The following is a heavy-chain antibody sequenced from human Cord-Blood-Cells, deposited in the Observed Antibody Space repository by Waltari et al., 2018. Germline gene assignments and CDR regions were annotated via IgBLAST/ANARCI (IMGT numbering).Heavy chain of an antibody. J-gene: IGHJ5*02. CDR3: ARGSSSWYWFDP. CDR1: GVTFSSYT. CDR2: IIPILGIA. D-gene: IGHD6-13*01. V-gene: IGHV1-69*02. Sequence: QVQLVQSGAEVKKPVSSVQASCEASGVTFSSYTISWVRQAPGQGLEWMGRIIPILGIANYAQKFQGRVTITEDKTTSTAYMELSSLRSEDTAVYYCARGSSSWYWFDPWGQGTLVTVSS.